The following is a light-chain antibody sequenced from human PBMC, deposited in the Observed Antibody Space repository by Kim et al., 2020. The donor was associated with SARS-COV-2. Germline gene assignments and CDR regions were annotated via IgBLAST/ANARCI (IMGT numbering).Light chain of an antibody. Sequence: QSITISCIETSSDVGDYNYVSWYQHHPGKAPKLMIYDVSKRPSGVSNRFSGSKSGNTASLTISGLQAEDEAYYYCSSYTSSSTFYVFGTGTKVTVL. V-gene: IGLV2-14*03. CDR3: SSYTSSSTFYV. CDR2: DVS. CDR1: SSDVGDYNY. J-gene: IGLJ1*01.